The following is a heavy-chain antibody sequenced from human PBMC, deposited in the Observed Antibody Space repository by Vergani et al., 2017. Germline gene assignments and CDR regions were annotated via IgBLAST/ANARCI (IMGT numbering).Heavy chain of an antibody. V-gene: IGHV3-9*01. D-gene: IGHD3-22*01. CDR1: GFTFDDYA. J-gene: IGHJ4*02. CDR3: ARRIWYYYDSSGYSTGVYYFDY. Sequence: EVQLVESGGGLVQPGRSLRLSCAASGFTFDDYAMHWVRQAPGKGLEWVSGISWNSGSIGYADSVKGRFTISRDNAKNSLYLQMTSLRAEDTAVYYCARRIWYYYDSSGYSTGVYYFDYWGQGTLVTVSS. CDR2: ISWNSGSI.